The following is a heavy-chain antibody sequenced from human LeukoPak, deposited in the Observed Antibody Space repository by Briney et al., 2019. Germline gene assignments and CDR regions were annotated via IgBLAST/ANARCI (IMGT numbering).Heavy chain of an antibody. D-gene: IGHD2-2*01. J-gene: IGHJ3*02. Sequence: ASVKVSCKASGGTFSSYAISWVRQAPGQGLEWMGRIIPILGIANYAQKFQGRVTITADKSTSTAYMELSSLRSEDTAVYYCARVRAIVVVPAATDAFDIWGQGTMVTVSS. V-gene: IGHV1-69*04. CDR3: ARVRAIVVVPAATDAFDI. CDR1: GGTFSSYA. CDR2: IIPILGIA.